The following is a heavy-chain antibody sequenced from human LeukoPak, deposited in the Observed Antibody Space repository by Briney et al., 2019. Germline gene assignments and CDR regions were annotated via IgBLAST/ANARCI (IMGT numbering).Heavy chain of an antibody. Sequence: ASVKVSCKASGYTFTSYDINWVRQATGQGLEWMGWMNPNSGNTGYAQKFQGRVTMTRNTSISTAYMELSGLRSEDTAVYYCARMRYYDFWSGYYGATGDAFDIWGQGTMVTVSS. D-gene: IGHD3-3*01. V-gene: IGHV1-8*01. J-gene: IGHJ3*02. CDR1: GYTFTSYD. CDR2: MNPNSGNT. CDR3: ARMRYYDFWSGYYGATGDAFDI.